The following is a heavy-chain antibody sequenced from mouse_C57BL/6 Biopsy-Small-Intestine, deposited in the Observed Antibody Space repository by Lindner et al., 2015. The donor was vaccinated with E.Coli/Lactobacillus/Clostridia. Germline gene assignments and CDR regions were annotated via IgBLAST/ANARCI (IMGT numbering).Heavy chain of an antibody. CDR1: GYTFTSYT. J-gene: IGHJ4*01. D-gene: IGHD1-1*02. Sequence: VQLQESGAELARPGASVKMSCKASGYTFTSYTMHWVKQRPGQGLEWIGYINPSSGYTKYNQEFKDKATLTADKSSSTAYMQLSSLTSEDSAVYYCAREGTMAYYYAMDYWGQGTSVTVSS. V-gene: IGHV1-4*01. CDR3: AREGTMAYYYAMDY. CDR2: INPSSGYT.